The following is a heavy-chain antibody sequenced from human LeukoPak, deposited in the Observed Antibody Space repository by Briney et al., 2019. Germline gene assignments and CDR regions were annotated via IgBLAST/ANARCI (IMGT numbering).Heavy chain of an antibody. Sequence: GESLKISCKGSGYSFTSYWIGWVRQMPGKGLEWMGIIYPGDSDTRYSPSFQGQVTISADKSISTAYLQWSSLKASDTAMYHCARGKVVTANWFDPWGQGTLVTVSS. V-gene: IGHV5-51*01. CDR3: ARGKVVTANWFDP. CDR1: GYSFTSYW. CDR2: IYPGDSDT. D-gene: IGHD2-21*02. J-gene: IGHJ5*02.